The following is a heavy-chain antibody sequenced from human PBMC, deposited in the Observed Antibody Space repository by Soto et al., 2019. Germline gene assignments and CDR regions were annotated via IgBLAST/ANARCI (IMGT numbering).Heavy chain of an antibody. CDR1: GGTFSSYA. D-gene: IGHD3-10*01. V-gene: IGHV1-3*01. J-gene: IGHJ6*02. CDR2: INAGNGNT. Sequence: ASVKVSCKASGGTFSSYAISWVRQAPGQRLEWMGWINAGNGNTKYSQKFQGRVTITRDTSASTAYMELSSLISEDTAVYYCARDPSEGSRYYYGMDVWGQGTTVTVSS. CDR3: ARDPSEGSRYYYGMDV.